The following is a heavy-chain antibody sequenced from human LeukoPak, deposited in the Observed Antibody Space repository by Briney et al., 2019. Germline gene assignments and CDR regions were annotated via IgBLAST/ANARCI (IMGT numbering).Heavy chain of an antibody. CDR1: GGTFSSYA. J-gene: IGHJ3*02. CDR3: ARDGVLSSDAFAI. CDR2: IIPIFGTA. Sequence: SVKVSCKASGGTFSSYAISWVRQAPGQGLEWMGRIIPIFGTANYAQKFQGRVTITTDESTSTAYMELSSLRSEDTAVYYCARDGVLSSDAFAIWGQGTMVTVSS. V-gene: IGHV1-69*05. D-gene: IGHD3-3*01.